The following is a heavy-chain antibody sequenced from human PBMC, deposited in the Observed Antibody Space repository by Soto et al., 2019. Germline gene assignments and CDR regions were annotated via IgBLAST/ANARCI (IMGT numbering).Heavy chain of an antibody. CDR3: AKGLGSSDAFDI. V-gene: IGHV3-30*18. CDR2: ISDDGGNK. J-gene: IGHJ3*02. Sequence: SGGSLRLSCAASGFTFSSYGMHWVRQAPGKGLEWVAAISDDGGNKYYADSVKGRFTISRDNSKNTLYLQMNSLRAEDTAVYYCAKGLGSSDAFDIWGQGTMVTVSS. D-gene: IGHD1-26*01. CDR1: GFTFSSYG.